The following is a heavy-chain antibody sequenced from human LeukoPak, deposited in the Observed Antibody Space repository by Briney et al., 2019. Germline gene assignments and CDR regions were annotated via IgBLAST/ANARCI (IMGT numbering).Heavy chain of an antibody. CDR3: AKAYYYGSGNPGNYFDY. D-gene: IGHD3-10*01. J-gene: IGHJ4*02. Sequence: GGSLRLSCAASEFTVSSYYMTWVRQAPGKGLEWVSAISGNGGSTYYADSVKGRFTISRDNSKNTLYLQMNSLRAEDTAVYYCAKAYYYGSGNPGNYFDYWGQGTLVTVSS. CDR1: EFTVSSYY. CDR2: ISGNGGST. V-gene: IGHV3-23*01.